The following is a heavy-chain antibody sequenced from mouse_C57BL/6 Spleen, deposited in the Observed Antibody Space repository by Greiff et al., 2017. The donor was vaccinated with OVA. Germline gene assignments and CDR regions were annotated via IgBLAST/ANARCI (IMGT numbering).Heavy chain of an antibody. Sequence: EVKVVESEGGLVQPGSSMKLSCTASGFTFSDYYMAWVRQVPEKGLEWVANINYDGSSTYYLDSLKSRFIISRDNAKNILYLQMSSLKSEDTATYYCARDPHYYGSSYLYWYFDVWGTGTTVTVSS. D-gene: IGHD1-1*01. CDR1: GFTFSDYY. V-gene: IGHV5-16*01. CDR3: ARDPHYYGSSYLYWYFDV. J-gene: IGHJ1*03. CDR2: INYDGSST.